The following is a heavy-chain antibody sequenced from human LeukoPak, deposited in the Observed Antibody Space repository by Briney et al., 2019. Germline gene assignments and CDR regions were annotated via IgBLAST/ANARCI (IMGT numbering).Heavy chain of an antibody. CDR2: ISGSSSYI. CDR3: ARGDYYGSGNID. V-gene: IGHV3-21*06. D-gene: IGHD3-10*01. CDR1: GFTFSSYS. J-gene: IGHJ4*02. Sequence: GGSLRLSCAASGFTFSSYSMNWVRQAPGKGLEWVSSISGSSSYIYYADSVKGRFTISRDNAKNSLYLQMNSLRAEDTAGYYCARGDYYGSGNIDWGQGTLVTVSS.